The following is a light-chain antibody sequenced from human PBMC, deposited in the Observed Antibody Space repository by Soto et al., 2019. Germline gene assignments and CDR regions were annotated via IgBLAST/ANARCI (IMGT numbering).Light chain of an antibody. Sequence: EIVLTQSPGTLSLSPGERATLSFRASQSVYSYLGWYQQKPGQAPRLLIYAASSRATGIPRRFSGSGSGTDFTLTISNLEPEDFAMYFCHHYGGSARKFGQGTKVDIK. CDR1: QSVYSY. CDR2: AAS. J-gene: IGKJ1*01. CDR3: HHYGGSARK. V-gene: IGKV3-20*01.